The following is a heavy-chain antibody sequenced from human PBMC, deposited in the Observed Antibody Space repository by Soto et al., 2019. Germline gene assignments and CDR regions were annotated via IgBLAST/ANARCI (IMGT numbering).Heavy chain of an antibody. V-gene: IGHV3-30-3*01. J-gene: IGHJ6*02. CDR2: TSKDGINT. Sequence: QVQLVESGGGGVQPGRSLRLSCAASAFTLSKFAMHWVRQAPGKGLEWVAVTSKDGINTYYADSVKGRFTISRDNSKSTIYLQMTSLRTEDTALYYCARGNMDVWGQGTTVTVSS. CDR1: AFTLSKFA. CDR3: ARGNMDV. D-gene: IGHD1-1*01.